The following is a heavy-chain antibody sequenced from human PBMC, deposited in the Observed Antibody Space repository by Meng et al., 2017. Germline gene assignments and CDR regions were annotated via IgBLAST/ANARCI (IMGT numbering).Heavy chain of an antibody. Sequence: SCAISGDSVSSNSAAWNWIRQSPSRGLDRLGRTYYRSKWYNDYAVSVKSRLTINPDTSKNQFSLQLNSVTPEDTAVYYCAADFTYYYDSSGYYYIKNEYFQHWGQGTLVTVSS. J-gene: IGHJ1*01. CDR2: TYYRSKWYN. CDR1: GDSVSSNSAA. CDR3: AADFTYYYDSSGYYYIKNEYFQH. D-gene: IGHD3-22*01. V-gene: IGHV6-1*01.